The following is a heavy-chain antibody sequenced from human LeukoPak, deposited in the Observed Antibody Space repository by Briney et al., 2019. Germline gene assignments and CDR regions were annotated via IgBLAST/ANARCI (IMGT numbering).Heavy chain of an antibody. V-gene: IGHV3-20*01. J-gene: IGHJ4*02. CDR2: INWNGGST. CDR3: AREQPDDVLCSSTSCYVY. CDR1: GFTFDDYG. D-gene: IGHD2-2*01. Sequence: GGSLRLSCAASGFTFDDYGMSWVRQAPGKGLEWVSGINWNGGSTGYADSVKGRFTISRDNAKNSLYLQMNSLRAEDTALYHCAREQPDDVLCSSTSCYVYWGQGTLVTVSS.